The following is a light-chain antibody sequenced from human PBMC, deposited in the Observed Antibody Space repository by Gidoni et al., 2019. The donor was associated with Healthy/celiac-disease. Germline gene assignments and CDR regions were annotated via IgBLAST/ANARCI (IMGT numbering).Light chain of an antibody. CDR2: DAS. CDR3: QQYNSYPRT. V-gene: IGKV1-5*01. J-gene: IGKJ1*01. Sequence: DIKMTQSPSTLSASVGDRVTITCRARQSISSWLAWYQQKPGKAPKLLIYDASSLASGVPSRFSCSGSVTEFTLTISSLQPDDFATYYCQQYNSYPRTFGQGTKVEIK. CDR1: QSISSW.